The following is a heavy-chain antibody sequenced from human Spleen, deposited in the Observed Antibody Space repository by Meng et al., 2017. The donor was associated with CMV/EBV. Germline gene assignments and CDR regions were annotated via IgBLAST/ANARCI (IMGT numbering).Heavy chain of an antibody. CDR2: IYYSGST. CDR3: ARLSRSGDFDF. J-gene: IGHJ4*02. D-gene: IGHD5-12*01. V-gene: IGHV4-31*03. CDR1: GDSIRNYGYY. Sequence: CTVSGDSIRNYGYYWGWIRQQPGRGLEWIGYIYYSGSTHYNPSLKSRVTISVDTSKNHFSLKLSSVTAADTAVFYCARLSRSGDFDFWGQGTLVTVSS.